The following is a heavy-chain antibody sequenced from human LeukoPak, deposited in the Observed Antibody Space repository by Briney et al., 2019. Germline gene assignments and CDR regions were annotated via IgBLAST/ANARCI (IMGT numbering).Heavy chain of an antibody. J-gene: IGHJ4*02. CDR2: ISAYNGNT. V-gene: IGHV1-18*01. Sequence: ASVKVSCKASGYTFTSYGISWVRQAPGQGLEWVGWISAYNGNTNYAQKLQGRVTMTTDTSTSTAYMELRSLRSDDTAVYYCARVYGWGVAATPVDYWGQGTLVTVSS. CDR3: ARVYGWGVAATPVDY. D-gene: IGHD2-15*01. CDR1: GYTFTSYG.